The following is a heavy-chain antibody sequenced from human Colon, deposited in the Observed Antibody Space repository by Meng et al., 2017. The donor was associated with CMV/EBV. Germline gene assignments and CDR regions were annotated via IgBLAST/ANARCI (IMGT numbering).Heavy chain of an antibody. D-gene: IGHD3-3*01. CDR3: ARDTLRFLEYQFHYYGMDV. CDR1: NGSFSGYY. Sequence: GPLRLSCSVYNGSFSGYYWNWIRQFPGKGLEWIGEINHSGSTNYNPSLQSRVTISLDKSKTQFSLRLSPVTAADTAVYYCARDTLRFLEYQFHYYGMDVWGLGTTVTVSS. V-gene: IGHV4-34*01. CDR2: INHSGST. J-gene: IGHJ6*02.